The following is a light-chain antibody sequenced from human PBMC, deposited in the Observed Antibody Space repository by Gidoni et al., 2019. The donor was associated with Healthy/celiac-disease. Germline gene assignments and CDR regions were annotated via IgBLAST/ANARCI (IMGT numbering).Light chain of an antibody. CDR1: KLGDKY. V-gene: IGLV3-1*01. CDR2: QDS. J-gene: IGLJ2*01. CDR3: QAWDSSTVG. Sequence: SYELTQPPSVSVSPGQTASITCSGDKLGDKYACWYHQKPGQSPVLVIYQDSKRPSGIPERFSGSNSGNTATLTISGTQAMDEADYYCQAWDSSTVGFGGGTKLTVL.